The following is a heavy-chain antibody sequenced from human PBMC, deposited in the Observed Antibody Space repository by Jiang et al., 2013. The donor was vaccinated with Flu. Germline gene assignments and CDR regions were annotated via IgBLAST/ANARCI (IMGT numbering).Heavy chain of an antibody. CDR2: IYYSGST. CDR3: ARERGIAAAGFMYYFDY. J-gene: IGHJ4*02. Sequence: CTVSGGSISSGGYYWSWIRQHPGKGLEWIGYIYYSGSTYYNPSLKSRVTISVDTSKNQFSLKLSSVTAADTAVYYCARERGIAAAGFMYYFDYWGQGTLVTVSS. D-gene: IGHD6-13*01. V-gene: IGHV4-31*03. CDR1: GGSISSGGYY.